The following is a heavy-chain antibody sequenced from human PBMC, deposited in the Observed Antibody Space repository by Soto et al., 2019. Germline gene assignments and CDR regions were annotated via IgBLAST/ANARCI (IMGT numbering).Heavy chain of an antibody. J-gene: IGHJ5*02. CDR2: ISGSGGST. Sequence: EVQLLESGGGLVQPGGSLRLSCAASGFTFSSYAMSWVRQAPGKGLEWVSAISGSGGSTYYADSVKGRFTISRDNSKNTLYLEMNSLRAEDTAVYYCAKDGPAYYDMLTGYPAPYNWFDPWGQGTLVTVSS. CDR1: GFTFSSYA. CDR3: AKDGPAYYDMLTGYPAPYNWFDP. V-gene: IGHV3-23*01. D-gene: IGHD3-9*01.